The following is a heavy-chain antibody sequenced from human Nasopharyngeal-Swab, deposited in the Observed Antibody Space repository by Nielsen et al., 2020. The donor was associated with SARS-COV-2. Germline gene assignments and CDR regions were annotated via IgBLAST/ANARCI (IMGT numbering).Heavy chain of an antibody. D-gene: IGHD2-15*01. CDR2: ISGGSRAI. CDR3: ARDSRVAYSMDV. Sequence: VRQAPGKGLEWVSYISGGSRAIYYADSVKGRLTISRDNGKNSLYLQMSRLRDEDTAVYYCARDSRVAYSMDVWGQGTTVTVSS. J-gene: IGHJ6*02. V-gene: IGHV3-48*02.